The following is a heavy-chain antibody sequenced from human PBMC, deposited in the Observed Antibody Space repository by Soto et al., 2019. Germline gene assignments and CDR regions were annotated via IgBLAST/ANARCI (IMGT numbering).Heavy chain of an antibody. D-gene: IGHD5-18*01. CDR3: ARAEGIQLWLKPYYYYYGMDV. CDR2: INSDGSST. J-gene: IGHJ6*02. V-gene: IGHV3-74*01. CDR1: GFTFSSYW. Sequence: GALRLSCAASGFTFSSYWMHWVRQAPGKGLVWVSRINSDGSSTSYADSVKGRFTISRDNAKNTLHLQMNSLRAEDTAVYYCARAEGIQLWLKPYYYYYGMDVWGQGTTVTVSS.